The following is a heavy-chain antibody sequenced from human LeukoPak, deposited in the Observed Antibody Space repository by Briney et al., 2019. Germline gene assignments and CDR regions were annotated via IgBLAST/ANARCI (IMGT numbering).Heavy chain of an antibody. CDR2: ISSSCSYI. Sequence: GGSLRLSCAASGFTFSSYSMNWVRQAPGKGLEWVLSISSSCSYIYYADSVKGRFTISRDNAKNSLYLQMNSLRAEDTAVYYCARDAAGQQQPNDYWGQGTLVTVSS. D-gene: IGHD6-13*01. CDR3: ARDAAGQQQPNDY. J-gene: IGHJ4*02. CDR1: GFTFSSYS. V-gene: IGHV3-21*01.